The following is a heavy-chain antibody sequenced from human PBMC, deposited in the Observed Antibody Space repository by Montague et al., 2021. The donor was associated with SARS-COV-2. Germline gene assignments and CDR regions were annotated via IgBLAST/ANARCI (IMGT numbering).Heavy chain of an antibody. Sequence: SLRLSCPASGFTFSSYAMHWVRQAPGKGLEWVAVISYDGSNKYYADSVKGRFTISRDNSKNTLYLQMNSLRAEDTAVYYCARVFGRYDFWSGYFREDYYYGMDVWGQGTTVTVSS. J-gene: IGHJ6*02. D-gene: IGHD3-3*01. CDR3: ARVFGRYDFWSGYFREDYYYGMDV. CDR1: GFTFSSYA. V-gene: IGHV3-30-3*01. CDR2: ISYDGSNK.